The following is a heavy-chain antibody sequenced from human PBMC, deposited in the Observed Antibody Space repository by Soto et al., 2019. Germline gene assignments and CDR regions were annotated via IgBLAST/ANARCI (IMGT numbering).Heavy chain of an antibody. CDR3: ARVFGFGGMDV. CDR2: IYYSGST. Sequence: TLSLTCTFSGYSISSDGFYWSWIRQHPGKGLEWIGYIYYSGSTYYNPSLKSRVTISVDTSKNQFSLKLSSVTAADTAVYYCARVFGFGGMDVWGQGTTVTVSS. J-gene: IGHJ6*02. D-gene: IGHD3-10*01. CDR1: GYSISSDGFY. V-gene: IGHV4-31*03.